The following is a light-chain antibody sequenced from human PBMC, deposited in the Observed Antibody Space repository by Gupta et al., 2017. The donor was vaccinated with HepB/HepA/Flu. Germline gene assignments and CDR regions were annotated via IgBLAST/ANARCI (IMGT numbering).Light chain of an antibody. Sequence: DIQMTQSPSSLSASVGDRVTITCRASQSISSYLNWYQQKPGKAPKLLIYAASRVQRGVPSRISSSRSAGDFTLIISRRQPADYVTKYCRHMDSTPVTFGRGTKVEIK. J-gene: IGKJ4*01. CDR1: QSISSY. CDR2: AAS. V-gene: IGKV1-39*01. CDR3: RHMDSTPVT.